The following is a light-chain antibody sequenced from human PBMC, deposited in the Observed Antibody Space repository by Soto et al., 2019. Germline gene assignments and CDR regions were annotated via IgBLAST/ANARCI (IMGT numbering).Light chain of an antibody. J-gene: IGKJ3*01. CDR2: AAS. CDR3: QQSYGTLLAT. Sequence: DIQMTQSPSSLSASVVDRVTITCRARQSISIYLNWYQQKPGKAPKLLIYAASSLQSGVPSRFSGSGSGTDFTLTISSLQPEDFATYYCQQSYGTLLATFVPGTKVDIK. CDR1: QSISIY. V-gene: IGKV1-39*01.